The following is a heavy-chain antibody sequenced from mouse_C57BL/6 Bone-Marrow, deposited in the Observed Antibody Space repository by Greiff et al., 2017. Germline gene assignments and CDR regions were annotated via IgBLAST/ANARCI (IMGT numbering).Heavy chain of an antibody. V-gene: IGHV1-50*01. CDR3: ARAYYGP. D-gene: IGHD1-2*01. CDR1: GYTFTSYW. CDR2: IDPSDSYT. Sequence: QVQLQQPGAELVKPGASVKLSCKASGYTFTSYWMQWVKQRPGQGLEWIGEIDPSDSYTNYNQKFKGKATLTVDTSSSTAYMQLSSLTSEDSAVYYYARAYYGPWAQGTLVTVSA. J-gene: IGHJ3*01.